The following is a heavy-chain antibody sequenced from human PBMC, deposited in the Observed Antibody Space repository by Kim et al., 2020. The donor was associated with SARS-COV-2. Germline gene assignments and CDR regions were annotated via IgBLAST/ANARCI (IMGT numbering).Heavy chain of an antibody. CDR1: GGSISSYY. V-gene: IGHV4-59*13. CDR2: IYYSGST. J-gene: IGHJ6*02. Sequence: SETLSLTCTVSGGSISSYYWSWIRQPPGKGLEWIGYIYYSGSTNYNPSLKSRVTISVDTSKNQFSLKLSSVTAADTAVYYCARLEGDYGMDVWGQGTTVTVSS. CDR3: ARLEGDYGMDV.